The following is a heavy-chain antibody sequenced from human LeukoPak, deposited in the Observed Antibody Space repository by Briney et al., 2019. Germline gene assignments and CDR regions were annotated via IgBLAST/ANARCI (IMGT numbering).Heavy chain of an antibody. CDR2: IYYSGST. V-gene: IGHV4-39*01. D-gene: IGHD3-22*01. CDR3: ARCPYDSSGYYSYYYYYMDV. CDR1: GGSISSSSYY. Sequence: SETLSLTCTVSGGSISSSSYYWGWIRQPPGKGLEWIGSIYYSGSTYYNPSLKSRVTISVDTSKNQFSLKLGSVTAADTAVYYCARCPYDSSGYYSYYYYYMDVWGKGTTVTVSS. J-gene: IGHJ6*03.